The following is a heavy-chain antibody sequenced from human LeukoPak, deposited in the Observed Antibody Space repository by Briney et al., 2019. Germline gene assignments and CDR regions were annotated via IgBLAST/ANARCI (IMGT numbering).Heavy chain of an antibody. CDR2: IGSSSSNTPF. Sequence: GGSLRLSCAASGFSVSDYYMTWIRQAPGKGLEWVSYIGSSSSNTPFSYSHSERGRFPSYRDTAKNSLYLQMNSLTADDTAIYYCALENQCSAVWTPPGYWGQGTLVTVSS. D-gene: IGHD1-14*01. J-gene: IGHJ4*02. CDR1: GFSVSDYY. V-gene: IGHV3-11*01. CDR3: ALENQCSAVWTPPGY.